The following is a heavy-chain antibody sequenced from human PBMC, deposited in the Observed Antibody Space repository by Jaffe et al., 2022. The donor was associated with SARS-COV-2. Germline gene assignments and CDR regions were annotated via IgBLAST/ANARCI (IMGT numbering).Heavy chain of an antibody. D-gene: IGHD5-12*01. CDR3: ARGGYSGYDSIDFFDY. Sequence: QVQLVESGGGVVQPGRSLRLSCAASGFTFSSYGMHWVRQAPGKGLEWVAVIWYDGSNKYYADSVKGRFTISRDNSKNTLYLQMNSLRAEDTAVYYCARGGYSGYDSIDFFDYWGQGTLVTVSS. CDR1: GFTFSSYG. CDR2: IWYDGSNK. J-gene: IGHJ4*02. V-gene: IGHV3-33*01.